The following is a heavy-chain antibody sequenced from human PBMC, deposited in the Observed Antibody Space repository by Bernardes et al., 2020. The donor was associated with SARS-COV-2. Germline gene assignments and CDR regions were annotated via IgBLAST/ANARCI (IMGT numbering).Heavy chain of an antibody. CDR1: GGSISSSSYY. V-gene: IGHV4-39*01. CDR2: IYYSGST. CDR3: ARLEGGVWGSYRTIIGG. J-gene: IGHJ4*02. Sequence: SETLSLTCTVSGGSISSSSYYWGWIRQPPGKGLEWIGSIYYSGSTYYNPSLKSRVTISVDTSKNQFSLKLSSVTAADTAVYYCARLEGGVWGSYRTIIGGWGQGTLVTVSS. D-gene: IGHD3-16*02.